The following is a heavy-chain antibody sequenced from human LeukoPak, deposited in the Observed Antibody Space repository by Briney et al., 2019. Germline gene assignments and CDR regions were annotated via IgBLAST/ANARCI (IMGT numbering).Heavy chain of an antibody. CDR3: ARGYYDSSGYYSIDY. V-gene: IGHV1-2*06. Sequence: ASVKVSCKASGYTFTDYNMHWVRQAPGQGLEWMGRISPNSGGTHYAQKFQGRVTMTRDTSISTAYMELSRLRSDDTAVYYCARGYYDSSGYYSIDYWGQGTLVTVSS. CDR2: ISPNSGGT. CDR1: GYTFTDYN. D-gene: IGHD3-22*01. J-gene: IGHJ4*02.